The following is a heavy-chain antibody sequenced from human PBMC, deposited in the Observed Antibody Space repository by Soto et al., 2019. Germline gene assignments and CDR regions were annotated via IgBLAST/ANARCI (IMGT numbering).Heavy chain of an antibody. D-gene: IGHD3-22*01. CDR1: GYTFTSYY. V-gene: IGHV1-46*01. J-gene: IGHJ4*02. CDR2: INPSGGST. CDR3: ARDRWGDYYDSSGYYYDY. Sequence: ASVKVSCKASGYTFTSYYMHWVRQAPGQGLELMGIINPSGGSTSYAQKFQGRVTMTRDTSTSTVYMELSSLRSDDTAVYYCARDRWGDYYDSSGYYYDYWGQGTLVTVSS.